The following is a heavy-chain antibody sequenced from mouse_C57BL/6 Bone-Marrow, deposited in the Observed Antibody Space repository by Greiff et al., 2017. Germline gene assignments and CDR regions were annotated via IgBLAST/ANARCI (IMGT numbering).Heavy chain of an antibody. CDR3: ARRAVYYYPY. D-gene: IGHD1-1*01. Sequence: VQLQQSGAELARPGASVKLSCKASGYTFTSYGISWVKQRTGQGLEWIGEIYPRSGNTYYNEKFKGKSTLTADKSSSTAYMEIRSLTSEDSAVYFCARRAVYYYPYWGQGTTLTVSS. V-gene: IGHV1-81*01. CDR1: GYTFTSYG. CDR2: IYPRSGNT. J-gene: IGHJ2*01.